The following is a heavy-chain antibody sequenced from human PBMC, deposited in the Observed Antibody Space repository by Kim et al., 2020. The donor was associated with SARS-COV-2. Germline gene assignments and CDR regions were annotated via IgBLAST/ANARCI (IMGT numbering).Heavy chain of an antibody. V-gene: IGHV7-4-1*02. J-gene: IGHJ3*02. CDR2: INTNTGNP. Sequence: ASVKVSCKASGYTFTSYAMNWVRQAPGQGLEWMGWINTNTGNPTYAQGFTGRFVFSLDTSVSTAYLQISSLKAEDTAVYYCASLYSGSTFDAFDIWGQGTMVTVSS. D-gene: IGHD1-26*01. CDR3: ASLYSGSTFDAFDI. CDR1: GYTFTSYA.